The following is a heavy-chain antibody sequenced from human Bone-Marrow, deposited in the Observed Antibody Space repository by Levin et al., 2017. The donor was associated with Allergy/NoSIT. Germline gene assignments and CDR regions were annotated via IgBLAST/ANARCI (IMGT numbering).Heavy chain of an antibody. J-gene: IGHJ5*02. V-gene: IGHV4-34*01. Sequence: SQTLSLTCAVYGGPFSASSWSWLRQPPGKGLEWIGEVKHSGSTNYNPSLKSRITMSLDTSKKQFSLQLSSVTAADTAVYYCARVPENWFDPWGQGTLVTVSS. CDR1: GGPFSASS. CDR2: VKHSGST. CDR3: ARVPENWFDP.